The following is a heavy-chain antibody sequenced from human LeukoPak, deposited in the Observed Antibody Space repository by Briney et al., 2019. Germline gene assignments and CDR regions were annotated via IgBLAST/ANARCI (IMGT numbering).Heavy chain of an antibody. D-gene: IGHD4-17*01. V-gene: IGHV3-21*01. J-gene: IGHJ4*02. Sequence: GRSLTLSCAASGFIFSNHDMHWVRQAPGKGLEWVSSISSSSSYIYYADSVKGRFTISRDNAKNSLYLQMNSLRAEDTAVYYCARDDYGEFDYWGQGTLVTVSS. CDR2: ISSSSSYI. CDR3: ARDDYGEFDY. CDR1: GFIFSNHD.